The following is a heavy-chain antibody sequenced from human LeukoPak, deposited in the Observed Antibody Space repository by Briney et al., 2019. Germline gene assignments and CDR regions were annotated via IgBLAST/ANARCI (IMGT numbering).Heavy chain of an antibody. J-gene: IGHJ3*02. CDR1: GYTFTSQY. V-gene: IGHV1-46*01. D-gene: IGHD3-10*01. CDR2: INPSGGST. Sequence: ASVKVSCKVSGYTFTSQYVHWVRQAPGRGLEWMGIINPSGGSTRYAQKFQGRVTITRDTSTSTVYMELKRLRSEDTAVYYCASWFGENDALDIWGQGTMVTVSS. CDR3: ASWFGENDALDI.